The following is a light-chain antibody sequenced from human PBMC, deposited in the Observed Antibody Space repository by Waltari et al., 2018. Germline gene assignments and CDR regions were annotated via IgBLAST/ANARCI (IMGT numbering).Light chain of an antibody. CDR3: VQAIAFPYS. V-gene: IGKV2-40*01. CDR1: QSLLHSNGNTY. CDR2: GGS. J-gene: IGKJ2*03. Sequence: DIVMTQTPLSLPITPGEPASISCRSSQSLLHSNGNTYLHWYLQKPGQSPQLLIYGGSNRASGVPDRFSSSGSGTDFTLKISKVEAEDVGVYYCVQAIAFPYSFGQGTKVEIK.